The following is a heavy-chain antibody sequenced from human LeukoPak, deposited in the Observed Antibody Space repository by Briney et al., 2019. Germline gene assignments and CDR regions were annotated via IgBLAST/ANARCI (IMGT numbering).Heavy chain of an antibody. CDR3: ARDMKGIAVVPAASWRYDY. J-gene: IGHJ4*02. CDR2: VSRSSSTI. V-gene: IGHV3-48*04. CDR1: GFTFTNYS. Sequence: GACLRLFCAVYGFTFTNYSMGWVRLAAGKGRGWISYVSRSSSTIYYAGSVNGRFTISRDSAKNTLYLQMNSQRAEDTAVYYCARDMKGIAVVPAASWRYDYWGQGTPVTVSS. D-gene: IGHD2-2*01.